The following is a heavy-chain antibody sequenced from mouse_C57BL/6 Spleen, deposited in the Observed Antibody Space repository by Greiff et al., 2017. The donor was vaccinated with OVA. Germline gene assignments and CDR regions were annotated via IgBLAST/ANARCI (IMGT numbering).Heavy chain of an antibody. J-gene: IGHJ4*01. Sequence: QVQLQQPGAELVKPGASVKLSCKASGYTFTSYWMHWVKQRPGPGLEWIGMIHPNSGSTNYNEKFKSKATLTVDKSSSTAYMQLSILTSEDSAVYYCARSSYYGNYEAMDYWGQGTSVTVSS. CDR2: IHPNSGST. D-gene: IGHD2-10*01. CDR1: GYTFTSYW. V-gene: IGHV1-64*01. CDR3: ARSSYYGNYEAMDY.